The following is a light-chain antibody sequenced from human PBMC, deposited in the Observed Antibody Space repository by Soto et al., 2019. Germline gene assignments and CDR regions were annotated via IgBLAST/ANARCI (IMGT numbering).Light chain of an antibody. CDR2: WAS. CDR1: QSVLYSSSNKNY. V-gene: IGKV4-1*01. J-gene: IGKJ1*01. Sequence: DIVMTQSPDSLAVSLGERATINCKSSQSVLYSSSNKNYLAWYQHKPGQPPKLLIYWASTRESGVPDRFSGSGSGTDFTLTISSLQAEDVAVYYCHHYYNTPWTFGQGTKVEIK. CDR3: HHYYNTPWT.